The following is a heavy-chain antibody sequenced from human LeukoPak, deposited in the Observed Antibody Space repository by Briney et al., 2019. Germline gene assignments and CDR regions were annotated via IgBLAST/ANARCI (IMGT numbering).Heavy chain of an antibody. CDR3: TRNTGSHVGPGDS. D-gene: IGHD1-26*01. Sequence: GGSLRLSCAASGFAVNTKFMSWVRQAPGQGLEWLSVIYTDSSTYYADSVKGRFTISRDDSKNTLYLQMNSLRGEDTAVYYCTRNTGSHVGPGDSWGQGTLVTVSS. CDR1: GFAVNTKF. V-gene: IGHV3-66*02. CDR2: IYTDSST. J-gene: IGHJ4*02.